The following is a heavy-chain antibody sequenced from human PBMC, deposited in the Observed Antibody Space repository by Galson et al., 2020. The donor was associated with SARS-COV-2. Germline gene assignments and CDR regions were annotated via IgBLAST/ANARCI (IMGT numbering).Heavy chain of an antibody. CDR1: GFTFSSYA. Sequence: PGGSLRLSCAASGFTFSSYAMHWVRQAPGKGLEWVAVISYDGSNKYYADSVKGRFTISRDNSKNTLYLQMNSLRAEDTAVYYCARCIALCLYGMDVWGQGTTVTVSS. D-gene: IGHD2-2*01. J-gene: IGHJ6*02. V-gene: IGHV3-30-3*01. CDR2: ISYDGSNK. CDR3: ARCIALCLYGMDV.